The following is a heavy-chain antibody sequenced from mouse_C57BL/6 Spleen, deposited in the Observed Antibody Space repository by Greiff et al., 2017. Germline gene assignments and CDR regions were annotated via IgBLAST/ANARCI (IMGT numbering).Heavy chain of an antibody. CDR1: GYAFSSYW. D-gene: IGHD1-1*01. J-gene: IGHJ3*01. Sequence: VQLQQSGAELVKPGASVKISCKASGYAFSSYWMNWVKQRPGKGLEWIGQIYPGDGDTNYNGKFKGKATLTADKSSSTAYMQLSSLTSEDSAVYFCARQENYYGSSFFAYWGQGTLVTVSA. CDR2: IYPGDGDT. V-gene: IGHV1-80*01. CDR3: ARQENYYGSSFFAY.